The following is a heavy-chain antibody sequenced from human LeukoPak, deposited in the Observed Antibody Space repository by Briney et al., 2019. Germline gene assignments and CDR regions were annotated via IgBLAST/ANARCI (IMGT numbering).Heavy chain of an antibody. Sequence: SVKVSCKASGGTFSSYAISWVRQAPGQGLEWMGGIIPILGTANYAQKFQGRVTITTDESTSTAYMELSSLRSEDTAVYYCAREPEFLEWLGNWFDPWGQGTLVTVSS. CDR3: AREPEFLEWLGNWFDP. CDR1: GGTFSSYA. J-gene: IGHJ5*02. D-gene: IGHD3-3*01. CDR2: IIPILGTA. V-gene: IGHV1-69*05.